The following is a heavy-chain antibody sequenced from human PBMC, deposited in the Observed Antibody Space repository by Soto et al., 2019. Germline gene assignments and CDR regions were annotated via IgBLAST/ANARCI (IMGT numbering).Heavy chain of an antibody. D-gene: IGHD6-6*01. J-gene: IGHJ5*02. CDR2: ISSSSSYI. V-gene: IGHV3-21*01. Sequence: PGGSLRLSCAASGFTFSSYSMNWARQAPGKGLEWVSSISSSSSYIYYADSVKGRFTISRDNAKNSLYLQMNSLRAEDTAVYYCARDGGIAARRGWFDPWGQGTLVTVSS. CDR1: GFTFSSYS. CDR3: ARDGGIAARRGWFDP.